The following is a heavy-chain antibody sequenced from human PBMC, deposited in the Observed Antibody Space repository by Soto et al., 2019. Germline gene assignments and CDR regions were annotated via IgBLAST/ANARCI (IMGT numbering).Heavy chain of an antibody. D-gene: IGHD1-26*01. Sequence: QVQLQESGPGLVKPSQTLSLTCPVSGASISSRGFYWTWIRQLPGKGLEWIGYISYSGSTNYSPSLKTRLNISIDNSVNHLSLKLTSVTAADKAVYYCAEQSTVTGNYYFDSWGQGTLVTVAT. V-gene: IGHV4-31*03. CDR2: ISYSGST. CDR3: AEQSTVTGNYYFDS. CDR1: GASISSRGFY. J-gene: IGHJ5*01.